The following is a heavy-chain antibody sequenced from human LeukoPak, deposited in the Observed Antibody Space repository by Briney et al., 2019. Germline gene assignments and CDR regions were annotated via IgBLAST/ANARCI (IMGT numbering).Heavy chain of an antibody. CDR2: ISNSSYI. CDR1: GFTFSSAW. CDR3: AREGYIVVVPAAIESFWFDP. J-gene: IGHJ5*02. D-gene: IGHD2-2*01. V-gene: IGHV3-21*04. Sequence: GGSLKLSCAASGFTFSSAWMTWVRQAPGKGLECVSSISNSSYIYDADSVKGRFTISRDNAKNSLFLQMNSLRAEDTAVYYCAREGYIVVVPAAIESFWFDPWGQGTLVTVSS.